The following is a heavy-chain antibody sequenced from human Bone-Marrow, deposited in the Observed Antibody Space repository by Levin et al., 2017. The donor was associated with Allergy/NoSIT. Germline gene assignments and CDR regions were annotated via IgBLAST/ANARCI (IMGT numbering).Heavy chain of an antibody. CDR1: GGSISSYY. D-gene: IGHD6-19*01. V-gene: IGHV4-59*01. CDR3: ATQAGGWPLPFDY. Sequence: GSLRLSCTVSGGSISSYYWSWIRQPPGKGLEWIGYIYYSGSTNYNPSLKSRVTISVDTSKNQFSLKLSSVTAADTAVYYCATQAGGWPLPFDYWGQGTLVTVSS. CDR2: IYYSGST. J-gene: IGHJ4*02.